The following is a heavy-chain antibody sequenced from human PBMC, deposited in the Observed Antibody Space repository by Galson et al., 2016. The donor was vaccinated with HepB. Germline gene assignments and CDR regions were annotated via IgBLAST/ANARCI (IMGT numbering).Heavy chain of an antibody. CDR2: ISGSGRST. D-gene: IGHD3-9*01. J-gene: IGHJ6*02. Sequence: SLRLSCAASGFTFSSYAMSWVRQAPGKGLELVSSISGSGRSTYYADSVKGRYAISRDNSKNTLNLQMNSLRAEDTAVYYCARYYDILTGYSNYGMDVWGQGTTVTVSS. V-gene: IGHV3-23*01. CDR3: ARYYDILTGYSNYGMDV. CDR1: GFTFSSYA.